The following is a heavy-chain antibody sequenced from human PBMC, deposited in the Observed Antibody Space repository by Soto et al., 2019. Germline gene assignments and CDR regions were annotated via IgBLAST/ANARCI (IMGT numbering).Heavy chain of an antibody. CDR3: GRPWGGNGRAYYSSSRDV. J-gene: IGHJ6*03. D-gene: IGHD2-21*01. CDR1: GYSFPSYW. V-gene: IGHV5-51*01. Sequence: GESLKISCKGYGYSFPSYWIGWVRQMPGKGLEWMGIIYPGDSDTRYSPSFQGQVTISADKSISTAYLQLSSLKASDTAMYYWGRPWGGNGRAYYSSSRDVWGKGTTFTVPS. CDR2: IYPGDSDT.